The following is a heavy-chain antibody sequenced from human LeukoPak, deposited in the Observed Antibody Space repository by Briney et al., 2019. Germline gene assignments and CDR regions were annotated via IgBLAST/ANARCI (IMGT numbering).Heavy chain of an antibody. CDR1: GFTFSNHW. Sequence: PGGSLRLSCAASGFTFSNHWMYWVRQVPGKGLVYVSRINPDGTATGYADSVKGRFSISRDNAKNTLYLQMNTLRVEDTAVYYCASGHSGGWCKDYWGQGTLVTVAS. D-gene: IGHD6-19*01. CDR2: INPDGTAT. J-gene: IGHJ4*02. V-gene: IGHV3-74*01. CDR3: ASGHSGGWCKDY.